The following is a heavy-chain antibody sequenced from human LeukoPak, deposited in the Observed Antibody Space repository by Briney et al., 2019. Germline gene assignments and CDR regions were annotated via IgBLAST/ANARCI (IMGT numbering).Heavy chain of an antibody. CDR3: ARDLSGITGYTYGRGIDY. CDR2: ISSSSDYI. Sequence: GGSLRLSCAASGFTFISYSMNWVRQAPGKGLEWVSSISSSSDYIYYADSLKGRFTISRDNAKNSLYLQMNSLRAEDTAVYYCARDLSGITGYTYGRGIDYWGQGTLVAVSS. J-gene: IGHJ4*02. V-gene: IGHV3-21*01. D-gene: IGHD5-18*01. CDR1: GFTFISYS.